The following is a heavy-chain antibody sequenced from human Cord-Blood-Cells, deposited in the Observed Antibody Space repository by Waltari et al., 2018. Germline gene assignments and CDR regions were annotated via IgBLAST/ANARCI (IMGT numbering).Heavy chain of an antibody. D-gene: IGHD1-26*01. CDR1: GFTFSSYG. Sequence: QVQLVESGGGVVQPGRSLRLSCAASGFTFSSYGMHWVRQAPGTGLEGVAVIWYDGINKYYADSVKGRFTISRDNSKNTLYLQMNSLRAEDTAVYYCARDGGSYYFDYWGQGTLVTVSS. CDR3: ARDGGSYYFDY. CDR2: IWYDGINK. J-gene: IGHJ4*02. V-gene: IGHV3-33*01.